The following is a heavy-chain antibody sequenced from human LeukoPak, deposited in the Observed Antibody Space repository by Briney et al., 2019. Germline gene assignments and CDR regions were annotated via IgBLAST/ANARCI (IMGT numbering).Heavy chain of an antibody. Sequence: GGSLRLSCASSGFTFSYYWMSWVRQAPGKGLEWVANIKEDGSEKDYVDSVKGRFTISRDDAKNSLYLQMNSLRAEDTAIYYCARDWGAAGLWDYWGQGTLVTVSS. J-gene: IGHJ4*02. CDR2: IKEDGSEK. V-gene: IGHV3-7*05. CDR3: ARDWGAAGLWDY. D-gene: IGHD6-13*01. CDR1: GFTFSYYW.